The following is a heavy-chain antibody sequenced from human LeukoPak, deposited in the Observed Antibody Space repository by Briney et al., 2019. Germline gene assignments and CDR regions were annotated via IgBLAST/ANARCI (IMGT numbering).Heavy chain of an antibody. CDR2: ISGSGGST. CDR3: AKGHSGYYFDY. Sequence: GGSLRLSCAASGFTFDDYAMHWVRQAPGKGLEWVSAISGSGGSTYYADSVKGRFTISRDNSKNTLYLQMNSLRAEDTAVYYCAKGHSGYYFDYWGQGTLVTVSS. CDR1: GFTFDDYA. J-gene: IGHJ4*02. D-gene: IGHD5-12*01. V-gene: IGHV3-23*01.